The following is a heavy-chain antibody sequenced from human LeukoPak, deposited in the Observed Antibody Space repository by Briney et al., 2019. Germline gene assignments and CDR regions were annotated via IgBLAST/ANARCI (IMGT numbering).Heavy chain of an antibody. V-gene: IGHV4-39*01. CDR2: IYYSGST. D-gene: IGHD3-9*01. J-gene: IGHJ5*02. CDR1: GGSISSSSYY. Sequence: SETLSLTCTVSGGSISSSSYYWGWIRQPPGKRLEWIGSIYYSGSTYYNPSLKSRVTISVDTSKNQFSLKLSSVTAADTAVYYCARHVDDILTGYHYNWFDPWGQGTLVTVSS. CDR3: ARHVDDILTGYHYNWFDP.